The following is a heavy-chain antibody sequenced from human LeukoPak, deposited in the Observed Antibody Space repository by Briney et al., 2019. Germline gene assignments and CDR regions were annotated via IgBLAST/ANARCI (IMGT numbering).Heavy chain of an antibody. CDR3: AKDLLPLAYCGGDCYSRFDY. D-gene: IGHD2-21*02. CDR2: ISGSGGST. J-gene: IGHJ4*02. CDR1: GFTCNSYA. Sequence: PAGSLRLSCAASGFTCNSYAMSWVPQAPGKGLKGVSAISGSGGSTYYADSVKGPFTISRDNSKNTLDLQMNSMRAEDTDVYCCAKDLLPLAYCGGDCYSRFDYWGQGTLVIVSS. V-gene: IGHV3-23*01.